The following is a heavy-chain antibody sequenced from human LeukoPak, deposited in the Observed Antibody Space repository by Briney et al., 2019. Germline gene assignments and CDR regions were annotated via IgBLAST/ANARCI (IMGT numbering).Heavy chain of an antibody. D-gene: IGHD3-22*01. CDR1: GFTFNIYA. Sequence: GGSLRLSCAASGFTFNIYAMHWVRQAPGKGLEWVAVISYDGSSKYYADSVKGRFTISRDNSKKTLYLQMTSLRAEDTAVYYCATSHYDSSGYYYAGGDYWGQGTLVTVSS. J-gene: IGHJ4*02. CDR2: ISYDGSSK. V-gene: IGHV3-30-3*01. CDR3: ATSHYDSSGYYYAGGDY.